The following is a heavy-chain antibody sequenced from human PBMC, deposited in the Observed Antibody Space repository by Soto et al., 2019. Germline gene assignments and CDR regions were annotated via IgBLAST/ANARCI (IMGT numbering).Heavy chain of an antibody. CDR3: ARLRGSSPGRRYYYYMDV. Sequence: SETLSLTCTVSGGSISSYYWSWIRQPPGKGLEWIGYIYYSGSTNYNPSLKSRVTISVDTSKNQFSLKLSSVTAADTAVYYCARLRGSSPGRRYYYYMDVWGKGTTVTVSS. CDR1: GGSISSYY. CDR2: IYYSGST. D-gene: IGHD6-6*01. J-gene: IGHJ6*03. V-gene: IGHV4-59*08.